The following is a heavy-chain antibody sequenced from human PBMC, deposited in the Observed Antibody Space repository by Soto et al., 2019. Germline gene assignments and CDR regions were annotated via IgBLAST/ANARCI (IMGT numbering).Heavy chain of an antibody. Sequence: WGSLRLSCAASGFTFSSYAMSWVRQDPGKGLEWVSAISVSGGITYYADSVKGRFTISRDNSKNTLYLQMNSLRAEDTAVYYCAKDISPSGYITVSEYWGKGNIVIVSS. CDR2: ISVSGGIT. CDR3: AKDISPSGYITVSEY. D-gene: IGHD5-12*01. CDR1: GFTFSSYA. J-gene: IGHJ4*02. V-gene: IGHV3-23*01.